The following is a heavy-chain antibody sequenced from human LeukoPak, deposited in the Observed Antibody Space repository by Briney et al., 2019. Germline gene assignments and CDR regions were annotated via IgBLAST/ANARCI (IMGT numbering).Heavy chain of an antibody. Sequence: PGPSLRFSDPTAGSTFRSKAMSSVRHASWKRLEWVSAISGSGGSTYYADSVKGRFTISRDNSKNTLYLQMNSLRAEDTAVYYCANTKHWGQGTLVTVPS. J-gene: IGHJ1*01. CDR1: GSTFRSKA. V-gene: IGHV3-23*01. CDR2: ISGSGGST. CDR3: ANTKH.